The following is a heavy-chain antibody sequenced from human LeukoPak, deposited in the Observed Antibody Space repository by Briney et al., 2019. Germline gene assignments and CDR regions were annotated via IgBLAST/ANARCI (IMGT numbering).Heavy chain of an antibody. CDR1: GFTVRNNY. J-gene: IGHJ4*02. D-gene: IGHD6-19*01. CDR2: IYSGGST. Sequence: PGGSLRLSCAASGFTVRNNYMSWVRQAPGKGLEWVSVIYSGGSTYYADSVKGRFTISRDNSKNTLYLQMNSLRAEDTAVYFCARGFLGGTDQYFDSWGQGTLVTVSS. V-gene: IGHV3-66*01. CDR3: ARGFLGGTDQYFDS.